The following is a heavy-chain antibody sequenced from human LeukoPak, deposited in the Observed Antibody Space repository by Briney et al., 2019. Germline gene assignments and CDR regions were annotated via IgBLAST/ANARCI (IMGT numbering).Heavy chain of an antibody. Sequence: GGSLRLACAASGFTVSRNYMSWVRQAPGKGLEWVSVISSGGNTYYTDSVKGRFTISRDNSKNTLYLQMSSLRVEDTAVYYCARNDRGAFDIWAKGQWSPSLQ. D-gene: IGHD3-22*01. V-gene: IGHV3-53*01. CDR3: ARNDRGAFDI. CDR1: GFTVSRNY. CDR2: ISSGGNT. J-gene: IGHJ3*02.